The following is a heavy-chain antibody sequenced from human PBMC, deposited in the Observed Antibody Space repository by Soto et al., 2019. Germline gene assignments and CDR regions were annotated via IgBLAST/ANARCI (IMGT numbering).Heavy chain of an antibody. D-gene: IGHD6-13*01. Sequence: PGESLKISFKGSGYSFTSYWISWVRQMPGKGLEWMGRIDPSDSYTNYSPSFQGHVTISADKSISTAYLQWSSLKASDTAMYYCARQYPYSSSKRYGMDVWGQGTTVTVSS. CDR1: GYSFTSYW. CDR2: IDPSDSYT. V-gene: IGHV5-10-1*01. J-gene: IGHJ6*02. CDR3: ARQYPYSSSKRYGMDV.